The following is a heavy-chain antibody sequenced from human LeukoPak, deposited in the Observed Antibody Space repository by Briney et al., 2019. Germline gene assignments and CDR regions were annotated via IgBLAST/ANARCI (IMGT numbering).Heavy chain of an antibody. CDR1: GGSFSGYY. D-gene: IGHD3-22*01. CDR3: ARGLYYYDSSGSLYYYYYYMDV. V-gene: IGHV4-34*01. Sequence: SETLSLTCPVYGGSFSGYYWSWIRQPPGKGLEWIGEINHSGSTNYNPSLKSRVTISVDTSNNQFSLKLSSVTAADTAVYYCARGLYYYDSSGSLYYYYYYMDVWGKGTTVTVS. CDR2: INHSGST. J-gene: IGHJ6*03.